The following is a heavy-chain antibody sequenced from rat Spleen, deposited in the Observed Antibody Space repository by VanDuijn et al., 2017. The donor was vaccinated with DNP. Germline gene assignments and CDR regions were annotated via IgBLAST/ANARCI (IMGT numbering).Heavy chain of an antibody. D-gene: IGHD1-12*02. CDR2: ISPSGGNI. J-gene: IGHJ2*01. CDR1: GFSFSSFP. Sequence: EVQLVESGGGLAQPGRSMKLSCAASGFSFSSFPMAWVRQAPTKGLEWVATISPSGGNIYYRDSVKGRFTISRDYAASTLYLQMNSLRSEDTATYYCARHVGGSYYYPDYWGQGVMVTVSS. CDR3: ARHVGGSYYYPDY. V-gene: IGHV5-46*01.